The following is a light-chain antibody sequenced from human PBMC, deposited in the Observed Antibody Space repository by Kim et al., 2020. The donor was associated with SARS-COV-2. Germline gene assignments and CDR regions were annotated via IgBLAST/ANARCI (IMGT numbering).Light chain of an antibody. J-gene: IGLJ2*01. Sequence: SSELTQDPAVSVALGQTVRITCQGDSLRSYYASWYQQKPGQAPVLVIYGKNNRPSGIPDRFSGSSSGNTASLTITGAQAEAEADYYCNSRDSSGNHVVFG. V-gene: IGLV3-19*01. CDR1: SLRSYY. CDR3: NSRDSSGNHVV. CDR2: GKN.